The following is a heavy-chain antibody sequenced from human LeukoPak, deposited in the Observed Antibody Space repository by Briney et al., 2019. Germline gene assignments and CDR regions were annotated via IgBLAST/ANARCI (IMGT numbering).Heavy chain of an antibody. Sequence: KSSETLSLTCTVSGGSISSYYWSWIRQPAGKGLEWIGRIYTSGSTNYNPSLKSRVTMSVDTSKNQFSLKLSSVTAADTAVYYCARDSPHQPHYDFGVVIVPKYSQDYYYGMDVWGQGTTVTVSS. D-gene: IGHD3-3*01. CDR3: ARDSPHQPHYDFGVVIVPKYSQDYYYGMDV. CDR2: IYTSGST. V-gene: IGHV4-4*07. J-gene: IGHJ6*02. CDR1: GGSISSYY.